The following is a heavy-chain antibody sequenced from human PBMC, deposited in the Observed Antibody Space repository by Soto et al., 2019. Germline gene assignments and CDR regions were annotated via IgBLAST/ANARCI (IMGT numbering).Heavy chain of an antibody. Sequence: ASVKVSCKASGYTFTGYYMHWVRQAPGQGLEWMGWINPNSGGTNYAQKFQGWVTMTRDTSISTAYMELSRLRSDDTAVYYCARDVNMVRGDPLDYYYGMDVWGQGTTVTVS. D-gene: IGHD3-10*01. V-gene: IGHV1-2*04. CDR3: ARDVNMVRGDPLDYYYGMDV. J-gene: IGHJ6*02. CDR1: GYTFTGYY. CDR2: INPNSGGT.